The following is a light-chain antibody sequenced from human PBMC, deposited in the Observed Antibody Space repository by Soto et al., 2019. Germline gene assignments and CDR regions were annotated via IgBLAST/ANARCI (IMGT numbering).Light chain of an antibody. CDR3: QQYYSYPLA. J-gene: IGKJ1*01. Sequence: AIRMTQSPSSFSASTGDRVTITCRASQGISSYLAWYLQKPGKAPKLLIYAASTLQSGVPSRFSGSGSGTDFTLTISCLQSEDFATYYCQQYYSYPLAFGQGTKVEIK. CDR1: QGISSY. CDR2: AAS. V-gene: IGKV1-8*01.